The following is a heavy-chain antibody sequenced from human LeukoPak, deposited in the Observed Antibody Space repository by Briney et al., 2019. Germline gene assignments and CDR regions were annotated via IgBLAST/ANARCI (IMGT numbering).Heavy chain of an antibody. J-gene: IGHJ1*01. CDR3: ATYSILNAREFRY. Sequence: GGSLRLSCAASGFTFSTNSMNWVRQAPGKGLEWVSSISSSSSYIYYADSVKGRFTISRDNAKNSLYLQMNSLRAEDTAVYYCATYSILNAREFRYWGQGTLVTVTS. V-gene: IGHV3-21*01. CDR2: ISSSSSYI. CDR1: GFTFSTNS. D-gene: IGHD4-11*01.